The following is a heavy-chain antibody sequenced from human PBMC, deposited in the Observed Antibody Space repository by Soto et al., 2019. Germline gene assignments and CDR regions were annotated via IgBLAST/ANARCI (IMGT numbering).Heavy chain of an antibody. J-gene: IGHJ4*02. D-gene: IGHD5-18*01. CDR2: INPSGGST. CDR1: GYTFTSYY. Sequence: GASVKVSCKASGYTFTSYYMHWVRQAPGQGLEWMGIINPSGGSTSYAQKFQGRVTMTRDTSTSTVYMELSSLRSEDTAVYYCARGLLIRWGRGYSYGPAGYWGQGTLVTVSS. V-gene: IGHV1-46*01. CDR3: ARGLLIRWGRGYSYGPAGY.